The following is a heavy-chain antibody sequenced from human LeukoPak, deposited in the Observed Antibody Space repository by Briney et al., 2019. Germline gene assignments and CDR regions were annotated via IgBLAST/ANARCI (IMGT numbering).Heavy chain of an antibody. J-gene: IGHJ4*02. Sequence: GGSLRLPCAASGFTFSAYAMSWVRQAPGKGPEWVSAISGSDGTIYYADSVKGRFTVSRDNSKNTLYLQMNSLRAEDSAIYYCAKRSSYSSGYYGDYWGQGTLVTVSS. CDR1: GFTFSAYA. D-gene: IGHD6-19*01. CDR3: AKRSSYSSGYYGDY. V-gene: IGHV3-23*01. CDR2: ISGSDGTI.